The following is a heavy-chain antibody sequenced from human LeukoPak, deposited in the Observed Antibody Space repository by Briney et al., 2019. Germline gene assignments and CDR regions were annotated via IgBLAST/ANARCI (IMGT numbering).Heavy chain of an antibody. D-gene: IGHD6-13*01. CDR2: IYYSGST. V-gene: IGHV4-59*01. Sequence: SETLSLTCTVSGGSISSYYWSWIRQPPGKGLEWIGYIYYSGSTNYNPSLKSRVTISVDTSKNQFSLKLGSVTAADTAVYYCAREGRIAAAGPSGPYYYYGMDVWGQGTTVTVSS. CDR3: AREGRIAAAGPSGPYYYYGMDV. CDR1: GGSISSYY. J-gene: IGHJ6*02.